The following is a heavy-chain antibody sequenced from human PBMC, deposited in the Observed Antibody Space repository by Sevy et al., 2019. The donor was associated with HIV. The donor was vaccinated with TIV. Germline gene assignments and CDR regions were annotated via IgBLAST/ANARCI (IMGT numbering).Heavy chain of an antibody. D-gene: IGHD3-10*01. CDR3: ARFRLYGSGSYYPNYYYYGMDV. J-gene: IGHJ6*02. CDR2: INHSGST. Sequence: KQSQTLSLTCAVYGGSFSGYYWSWIRQPSGKGLEWIGEINHSGSTNYNPSLKSRVTISVDTSKNQFSLKLSSVTAADTAVYYCARFRLYGSGSYYPNYYYYGMDVWGQGTTVTVSS. CDR1: GGSFSGYY. V-gene: IGHV4-34*01.